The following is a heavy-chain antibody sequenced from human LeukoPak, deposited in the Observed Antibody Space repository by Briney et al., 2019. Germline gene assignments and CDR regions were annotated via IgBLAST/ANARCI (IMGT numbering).Heavy chain of an antibody. CDR1: GFTFSSYS. CDR2: ISGTSNTI. Sequence: GGSLRLSCVGSGFTFSSYSMNWVRQAPGKGLEWVSYISGTSNTIYYADSVKGRFTVSRDNAKNSLYLQMNILRAEDTAIYYCARDLGSYSSGWYMGFDYWGQGTLVTVSS. V-gene: IGHV3-48*01. D-gene: IGHD6-19*01. CDR3: ARDLGSYSSGWYMGFDY. J-gene: IGHJ4*02.